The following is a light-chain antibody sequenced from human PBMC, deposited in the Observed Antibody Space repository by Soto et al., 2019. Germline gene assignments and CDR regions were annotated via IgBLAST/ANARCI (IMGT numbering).Light chain of an antibody. J-gene: IGLJ3*02. CDR3: ETWDSNTHTV. Sequence: QRVLTQSSSASASLGSSVKLTCTLSSQNSSYIIAWHQQQPGKAPRYLMKLEGSGSYNKGSGVPDRFSGSSSGADRYLTISNLQFEDEADYYCETWDSNTHTVFGGGTKLTVL. CDR2: LEGSGSY. V-gene: IGLV4-60*02. CDR1: SQNSSYI.